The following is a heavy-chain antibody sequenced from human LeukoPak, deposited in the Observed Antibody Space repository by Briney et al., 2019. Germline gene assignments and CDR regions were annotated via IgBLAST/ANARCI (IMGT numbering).Heavy chain of an antibody. CDR1: GFPFIEYS. V-gene: IGHV3-48*01. CDR3: ARGYYYDRAFDY. Sequence: GGSLRLSCTASGFPFIEYSMNWVRQAPGKGLEWISYIGIDSGNTKYADSVRGRFTISADKGKNSLYLQMNSLRAEDTAVYYCARGYYYDRAFDYWGQGTLVAVSS. CDR2: IGIDSGNT. D-gene: IGHD3-22*01. J-gene: IGHJ4*02.